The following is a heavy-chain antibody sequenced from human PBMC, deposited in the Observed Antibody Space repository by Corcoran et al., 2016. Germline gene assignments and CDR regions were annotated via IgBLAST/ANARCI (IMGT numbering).Heavy chain of an antibody. Sequence: QVQLQESGPGLVKPSETLSLTCTVSGGSVSSGSYYWSWIRQPPGKGLDWIGYIYYSGSTNYNPSLKSRVTISVDTSKNQFSLKLSSVTAADTAVYYCARSPLRYGLRNWFDPWGQGTLVTVSS. D-gene: IGHD1-20*01. CDR1: GGSVSSGSYY. V-gene: IGHV4-61*01. J-gene: IGHJ5*02. CDR2: IYYSGST. CDR3: ARSPLRYGLRNWFDP.